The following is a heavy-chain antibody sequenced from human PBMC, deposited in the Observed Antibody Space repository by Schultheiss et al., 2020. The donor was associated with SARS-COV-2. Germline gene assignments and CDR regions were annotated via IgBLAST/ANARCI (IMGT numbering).Heavy chain of an antibody. Sequence: SETLSLTCTVSGGSISSYYWNWIRQSPGKGLEWIGYIYYSGRTNYSSSLKSRVTISVDTSKNQFSLELSSVTAADTAVYYCARVPDNWNYVYALDIWGQGTMVTVSS. CDR1: GGSISSYY. D-gene: IGHD1-7*01. V-gene: IGHV4-59*12. CDR3: ARVPDNWNYVYALDI. CDR2: IYYSGRT. J-gene: IGHJ3*02.